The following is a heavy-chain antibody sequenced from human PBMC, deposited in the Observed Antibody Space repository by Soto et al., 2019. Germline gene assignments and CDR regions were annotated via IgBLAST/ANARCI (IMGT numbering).Heavy chain of an antibody. J-gene: IGHJ6*02. V-gene: IGHV3-66*01. CDR1: GFTVSTNF. CDR3: ARARMQLWPNYYDDGLDV. D-gene: IGHD5-18*01. Sequence: EVQLVESGGGLVQPGGSLRLSCAASGFTVSTNFMTWVRQSPGKGLEWVSVIYSGGSTFYADSVKGRFTITRDNSKNTLYFQMNSLRGEDTAVYYCARARMQLWPNYYDDGLDVWGQGTTVTVSS. CDR2: IYSGGST.